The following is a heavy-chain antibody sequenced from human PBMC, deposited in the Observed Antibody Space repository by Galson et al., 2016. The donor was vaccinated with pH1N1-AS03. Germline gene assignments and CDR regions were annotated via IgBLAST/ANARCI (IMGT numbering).Heavy chain of an antibody. CDR2: MTSDMRTI. CDR3: ARSVQYSFDS. J-gene: IGHJ4*02. CDR1: GFTFSVYS. D-gene: IGHD5/OR15-5a*01. Sequence: SLRLSCAASGFTFSVYSMNWVRQTPGKGLEWIAYMTSDMRTIKYADSVKGRFTISRDNVNYSVFLQMKGLRDEDTAIYYCARSVQYSFDSWGQGVLVTVSS. V-gene: IGHV3-48*02.